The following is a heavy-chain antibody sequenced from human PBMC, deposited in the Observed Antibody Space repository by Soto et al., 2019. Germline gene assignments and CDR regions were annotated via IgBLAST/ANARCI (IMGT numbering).Heavy chain of an antibody. J-gene: IGHJ4*02. D-gene: IGHD3-9*01. CDR3: ATSFRYFDN. Sequence: PRGSLRLSCAGSGFTPTTTPLSWVRQPPGKGLEWVTTISGTASRTYYVDSVKGRFFISTDNSKNTVTLQMNKLTLDDTAVYYCATSFRYFDNWGQGTRVTVSS. CDR1: GFTPTTTP. CDR2: ISGTASRT. V-gene: IGHV3-23*01.